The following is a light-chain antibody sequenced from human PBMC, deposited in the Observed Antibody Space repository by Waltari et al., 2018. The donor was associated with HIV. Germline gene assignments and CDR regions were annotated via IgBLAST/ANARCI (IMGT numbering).Light chain of an antibody. V-gene: IGLV3-9*01. CDR3: QVWDRSTVI. J-gene: IGLJ1*01. CDR2: RDA. Sequence: YQLTQALSVSVAPGQTATVTCRGDNIRLKNVRWHQQKPGQAPRLVMFRDADRPPGIPERFSGTNWGNTATLIINRAQAGDEADYYCQVWDRSTVIFGSGTKVTVL. CDR1: NIRLKN.